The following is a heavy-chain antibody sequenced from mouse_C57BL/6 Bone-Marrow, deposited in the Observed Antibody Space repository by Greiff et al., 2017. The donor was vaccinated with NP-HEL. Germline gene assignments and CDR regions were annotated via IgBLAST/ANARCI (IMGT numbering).Heavy chain of an antibody. CDR2: ISSGSSTI. CDR1: GFTFSDYG. V-gene: IGHV5-17*01. Sequence: EVKVVESGGGLVKPGGSLKLSCAASGFTFSDYGMHWVRQAPEKGLEWVAYISSGSSTIYYADTVKGRFTISRDNAKNTLFLQMTSLRSEDTAMYYCARVDYDYDGSYWGQGTSVTVSS. J-gene: IGHJ4*01. D-gene: IGHD2-4*01. CDR3: ARVDYDYDGSY.